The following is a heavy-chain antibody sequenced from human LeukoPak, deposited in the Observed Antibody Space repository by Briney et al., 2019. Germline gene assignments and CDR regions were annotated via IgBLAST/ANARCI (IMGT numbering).Heavy chain of an antibody. CDR2: MNPYSGSR. D-gene: IGHD2/OR15-2a*01. J-gene: IGHJ4*02. CDR3: ARAPRSEYSPSRRYSYYFDY. Sequence: ASVKVSCKASGYTFTNFDINWVRRAPGKGLEWMGWMNPYSGSRGYAQRFQDRVTMTRDTSRNTAYMEVSSLRSEDTAVYYCARAPRSEYSPSRRYSYYFDYWGQGSLVTVSS. V-gene: IGHV1-8*01. CDR1: GYTFTNFD.